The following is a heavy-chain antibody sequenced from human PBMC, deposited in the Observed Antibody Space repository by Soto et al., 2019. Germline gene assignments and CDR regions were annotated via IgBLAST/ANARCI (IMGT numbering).Heavy chain of an antibody. V-gene: IGHV4-30-4*01. CDR2: IYYSGSS. CDR3: AREDYFGTGKPIDY. J-gene: IGHJ4*02. D-gene: IGHD3-10*01. Sequence: QVQLQESGPGLVKPSQTLSLTCTVSGGSISSGDNYWSWIRQPPGEGLEWIGYIYYSGSSYYNPSLESRVTISVDTSTNQFSLKLRSVTAADTGVYYCAREDYFGTGKPIDYWGQGTLVTVSS. CDR1: GGSISSGDNY.